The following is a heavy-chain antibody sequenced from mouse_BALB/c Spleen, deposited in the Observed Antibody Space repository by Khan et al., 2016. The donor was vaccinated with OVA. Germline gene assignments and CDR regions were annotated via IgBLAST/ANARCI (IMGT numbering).Heavy chain of an antibody. CDR2: INPHFGET. J-gene: IGHJ2*01. CDR1: GYSFTGYF. V-gene: IGHV1-20*01. Sequence: VQLKQSGPELVKPGASVKISCKASGYSFTGYFMHWVMQSHGKSLEWIGRINPHFGETFYNQKFVDKATLTVDESSSTAHLELRSLTSEDSAVDCGARSYGSEFAYWGQGTIVTVAS. D-gene: IGHD1-1*01. CDR3: ARSYGSEFAY.